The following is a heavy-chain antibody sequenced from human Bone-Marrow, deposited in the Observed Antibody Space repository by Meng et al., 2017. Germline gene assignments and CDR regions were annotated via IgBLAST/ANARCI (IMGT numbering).Heavy chain of an antibody. J-gene: IGHJ3*02. Sequence: GGSLRLSCAASGFTFDDYGMSWVRQAPGKGLEWVSGINWNGGSTGYADSVKGRFTISRDNAKNSLYLQMNSLRAEDTAVYYCARVPNFFMIVVANDAFDIWGQGTMVTVSS. CDR3: ARVPNFFMIVVANDAFDI. D-gene: IGHD3-22*01. CDR1: GFTFDDYG. V-gene: IGHV3-20*04. CDR2: INWNGGST.